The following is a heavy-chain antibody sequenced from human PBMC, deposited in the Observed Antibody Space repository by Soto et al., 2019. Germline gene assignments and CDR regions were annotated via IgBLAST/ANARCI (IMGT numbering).Heavy chain of an antibody. J-gene: IGHJ4*02. CDR3: ARGGYPPLDY. V-gene: IGHV4-59*01. Sequence: PSETLSLTCTVSGGSISSYYWSWIRQPPGKGLEWIGYIYYSGSTNYNPSLKSRVTISVDTSKNQFSLKLSSVTAADTAVYYCARGGYPPLDYWGQGTLVTVSS. CDR2: IYYSGST. CDR1: GGSISSYY. D-gene: IGHD5-12*01.